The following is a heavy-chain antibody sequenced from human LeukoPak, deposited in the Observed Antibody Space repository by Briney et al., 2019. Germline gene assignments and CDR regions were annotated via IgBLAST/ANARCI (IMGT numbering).Heavy chain of an antibody. V-gene: IGHV3-7*03. CDR2: INHNGNVN. D-gene: IGHD3-16*01. CDR3: ARGGGLDV. J-gene: IGHJ6*02. CDR1: GFTFSSYC. Sequence: GGTLRLSCEASGFTFSSYCMNWARHAPGKGLEWVASINHNGNVNYYVDSVKGRFTISRDNAKNSLYLQMSNLRAEDTAVYFCARGGGLDVWGQGATVTVSS.